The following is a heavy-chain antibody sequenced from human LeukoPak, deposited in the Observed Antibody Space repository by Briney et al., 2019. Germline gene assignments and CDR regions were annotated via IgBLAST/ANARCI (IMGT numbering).Heavy chain of an antibody. CDR3: VREYSGYDSFDY. CDR2: ISSSGSTI. D-gene: IGHD5-12*01. J-gene: IGHJ4*02. V-gene: IGHV3-48*03. Sequence: GGSLRLSCAVSGFTFSSFEMNWVRQAPGKGLEWVSYISSSGSTIYYADSVKGRFTISRDNAKNSLYLQMSSLRVEDTAVYYCVREYSGYDSFDYWGQGSLVTVSS. CDR1: GFTFSSFE.